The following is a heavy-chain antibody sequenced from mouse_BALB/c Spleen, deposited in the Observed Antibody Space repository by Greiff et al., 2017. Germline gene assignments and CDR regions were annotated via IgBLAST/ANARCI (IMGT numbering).Heavy chain of an antibody. CDR3: ARSYYYGSREWYFDV. Sequence: EVKLVESGPGLVKPSQSLSLTCTVTGYSITSDYAWNWIRQFPGNKLEWMGYISYSGSTSYNPSLKSRISITRDTSKNQFFLQLNSVTTEDTATYYCARSYYYGSREWYFDVWGAGTTVTVSS. CDR2: ISYSGST. CDR1: GYSITSDYA. J-gene: IGHJ1*01. V-gene: IGHV3-2*02. D-gene: IGHD1-1*01.